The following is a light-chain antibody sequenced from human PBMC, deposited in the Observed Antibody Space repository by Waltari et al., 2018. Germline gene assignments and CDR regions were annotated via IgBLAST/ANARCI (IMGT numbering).Light chain of an antibody. V-gene: IGLV3-19*01. Sequence: SPDLTQDPSLSVALGQTVRITCQGDSLRRYYASWYQPRPGQAPILVLYGPDNRPSGIPDRFSGSTSGNTASLTITGAQAEDEADYYCHSRETFSTRLFGGGTRLTV. J-gene: IGLJ2*01. CDR3: HSRETFSTRL. CDR1: SLRRYY. CDR2: GPD.